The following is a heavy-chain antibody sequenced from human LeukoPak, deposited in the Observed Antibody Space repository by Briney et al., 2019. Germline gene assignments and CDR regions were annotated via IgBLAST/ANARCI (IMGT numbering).Heavy chain of an antibody. CDR2: IYYSGRT. CDR3: ARGERGGGD. D-gene: IGHD3-16*01. Sequence: SDTLSLTCTVCGGSINSYYWSWLRQPPGKGLEWIGYIYYSGRTNYNPSLKSRVTISVDTSKNQFSLKLSSVTAADTAVYYCARGERGGGDWGQGTLVTVSS. CDR1: GGSINSYY. J-gene: IGHJ4*02. V-gene: IGHV4-59*07.